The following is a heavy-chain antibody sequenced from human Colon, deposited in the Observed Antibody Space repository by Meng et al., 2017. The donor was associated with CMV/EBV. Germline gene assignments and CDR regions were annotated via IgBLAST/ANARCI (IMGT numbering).Heavy chain of an antibody. V-gene: IGHV3-30*02. J-gene: IGHJ6*02. Sequence: GGSLRLSCAASGFTFSNYGMHWVRQAPGKGLEWLAFILFDGTNQYYGDSVKGRFTISRDNYKSTLFLQMRSLRAEDTAGYYCAKDPNETHDDPKGAYNYYGMDVWGQGTTVTVSS. CDR3: AKDPNETHDDPKGAYNYYGMDV. CDR1: GFTFSNYG. D-gene: IGHD2-8*01. CDR2: ILFDGTNQ.